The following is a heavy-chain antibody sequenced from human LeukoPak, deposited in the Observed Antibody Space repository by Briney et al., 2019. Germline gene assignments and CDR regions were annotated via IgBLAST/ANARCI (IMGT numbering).Heavy chain of an antibody. CDR2: MNPNSGNT. D-gene: IGHD2-15*01. CDR3: AKNGDRGAYCSGGSCYPYYYYNMDV. J-gene: IGHJ6*03. Sequence: GASVKVSCKASGYTFTSYDINWVRQATGQGLEWMGWMNPNSGNTGYAQKFQGRVTMTRNTSISTAYMELSSLRSEDTAIYYCAKNGDRGAYCSGGSCYPYYYYNMDVWGKGTTVTISS. V-gene: IGHV1-8*01. CDR1: GYTFTSYD.